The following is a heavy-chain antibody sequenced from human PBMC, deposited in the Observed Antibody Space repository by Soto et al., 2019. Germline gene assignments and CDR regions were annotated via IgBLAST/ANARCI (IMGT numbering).Heavy chain of an antibody. J-gene: IGHJ6*02. CDR2: IYHSGST. CDR3: ARRGERAAGSTRPYYYYGMDV. Sequence: SETLSLTCAVSGGSISSSNWWSWVRQPPGKGLEWIGEIYHSGSTNYNPSLKSRVTISVDKSKNQFSLKLSSVTAADTAVYYCARRGERAAGSTRPYYYYGMDVWGQGPTVTVSS. V-gene: IGHV4-4*02. D-gene: IGHD6-13*01. CDR1: GGSISSSNW.